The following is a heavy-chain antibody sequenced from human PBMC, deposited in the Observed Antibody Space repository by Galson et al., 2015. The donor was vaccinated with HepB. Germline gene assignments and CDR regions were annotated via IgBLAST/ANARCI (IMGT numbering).Heavy chain of an antibody. CDR3: AKEEDYCASQSYSD. CDR1: GFTFSHYG. J-gene: IGHJ4*02. Sequence: SLRLSCAASGFTFSHYGMHWVRQAPGKGLEWVAVIACDGNSQYYLDSVRGRFTISRDNSGNTLYLEMSSLRAEDTAVYFCAKEEDYCASQSYSDWGRGTLVTVSS. CDR2: IACDGNSQ. D-gene: IGHD3-10*01. V-gene: IGHV3-30*18.